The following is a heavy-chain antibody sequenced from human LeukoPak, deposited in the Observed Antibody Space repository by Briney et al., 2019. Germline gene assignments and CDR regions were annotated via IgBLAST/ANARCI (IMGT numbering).Heavy chain of an antibody. CDR1: GYTFTGYY. J-gene: IGHJ3*02. D-gene: IGHD5-24*01. Sequence: DSVKVTCKASGYTFTGYYMHWVRQAPGQGLEWMGWINTNSGDTNYAQKFQGRVSMTRDTSISTAYMELSSLTSDDTAVYYWTRTEMATIHRAYDIWGQGTMVTVSS. V-gene: IGHV1-2*02. CDR2: INTNSGDT. CDR3: TRTEMATIHRAYDI.